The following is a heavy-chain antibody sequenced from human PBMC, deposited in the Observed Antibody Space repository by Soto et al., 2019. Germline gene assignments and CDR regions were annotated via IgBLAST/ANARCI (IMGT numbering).Heavy chain of an antibody. D-gene: IGHD6-19*01. CDR2: ISYDGSNK. CDR3: AKDARRGRYSSGHHYYYYYMDV. CDR1: GFTFSSYG. J-gene: IGHJ6*03. Sequence: GGSLRLSCAASGFTFSSYGMHWVRQAPGKGLEWVAVISYDGSNKYYADSVKGRFTISRDNSKNTLYLQMNSLRAEDTAVYYCAKDARRGRYSSGHHYYYYYMDVWGKGTTVTVSS. V-gene: IGHV3-30*18.